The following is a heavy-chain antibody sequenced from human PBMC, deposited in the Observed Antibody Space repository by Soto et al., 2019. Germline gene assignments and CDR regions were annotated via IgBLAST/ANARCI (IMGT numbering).Heavy chain of an antibody. CDR1: GGSISSYY. CDR3: ARDKITGLFDY. Sequence: SETLSLTCTVSGGSISSYYWSWIRQPPGKGLEWIGYIYYSGSTNYNPSLKSRVAISVDTSKNQFSLKLSSVTAADTAVYYCARDKITGLFDYWGQGTLVTVSS. J-gene: IGHJ4*02. V-gene: IGHV4-59*12. CDR2: IYYSGST. D-gene: IGHD2-8*02.